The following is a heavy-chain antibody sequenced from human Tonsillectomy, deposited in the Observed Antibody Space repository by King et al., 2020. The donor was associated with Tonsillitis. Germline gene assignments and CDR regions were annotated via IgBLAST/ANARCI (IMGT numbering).Heavy chain of an antibody. D-gene: IGHD6-19*01. CDR1: GYTFTYRY. CDR2: ITPFNGNT. Sequence: QLVQSGAEVKKAGSSVKVSCKASGYTFTYRYLHWVRQAPGQALEWMGWITPFNGNTNYAQKFQGRVTITRDRSVSTDYMELSSLRSEDTAMYYCAGTGIAVAGNYYGMDVWGQGTTVTVSS. V-gene: IGHV1-45*02. CDR3: AGTGIAVAGNYYGMDV. J-gene: IGHJ6*02.